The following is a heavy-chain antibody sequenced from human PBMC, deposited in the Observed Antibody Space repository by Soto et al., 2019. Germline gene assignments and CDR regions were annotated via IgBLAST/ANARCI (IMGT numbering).Heavy chain of an antibody. CDR1: GFSVSPKY. CDR2: IYNDDST. V-gene: IGHV3-66*01. Sequence: GGSLRLSCAASGFSVSPKYMSWVRQAPGKGLEWVSVIYNDDSTYYADSMKGRFTISRDTTRTTLYLQMNSLRAEDTAVYFCTSVATLYYFDYWGQGTLVTVSS. D-gene: IGHD5-12*01. CDR3: TSVATLYYFDY. J-gene: IGHJ4*02.